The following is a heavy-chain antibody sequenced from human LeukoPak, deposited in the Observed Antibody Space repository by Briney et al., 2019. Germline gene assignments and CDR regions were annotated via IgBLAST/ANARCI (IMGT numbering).Heavy chain of an antibody. Sequence: PSETLSLTCTVSGGSITSGTHYCSWIRQSAGKGLEWIGRVHTSGSTNYNPSLKSRVTISVDTSKNQFSLKLTSVTAADTAVYYCARGSYSAPLGYWGQGTLVTVSS. J-gene: IGHJ4*02. CDR1: GGSITSGTHY. CDR3: ARGSYSAPLGY. D-gene: IGHD1-26*01. CDR2: VHTSGST. V-gene: IGHV4-61*02.